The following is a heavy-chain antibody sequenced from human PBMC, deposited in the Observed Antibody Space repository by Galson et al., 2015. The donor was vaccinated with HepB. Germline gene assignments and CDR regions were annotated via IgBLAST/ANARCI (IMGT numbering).Heavy chain of an antibody. D-gene: IGHD1-26*01. J-gene: IGHJ4*02. V-gene: IGHV3-7*03. CDR3: ARDRWRSVGPDF. CDR1: GFMFSDYW. CDR2: INQNGGEK. Sequence: SLRLSCAASGFMFSDYWMTWVRQAPGKGLEWVANINQNGGEKFYEDSVQGRFTVSRDNAKNSVYLQMNSLRIEDTAVYYCARDRWRSVGPDFWGQGTLVTVSS.